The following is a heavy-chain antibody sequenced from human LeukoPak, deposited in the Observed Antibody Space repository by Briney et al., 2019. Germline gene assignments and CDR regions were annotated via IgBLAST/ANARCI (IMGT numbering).Heavy chain of an antibody. CDR1: GYTFTSYG. V-gene: IGHV1-46*01. CDR3: SRDLGGSYNDY. J-gene: IGHJ4*02. Sequence: ASVKVSCKASGYTFTSYGISWVRQAPGLALEWVGIINPSGGTTTYAQKFQGRVTMTRDTSTSTVYMELSSLRIEDTAVYYCSRDLGGSYNDYWGQGTMVTVSS. CDR2: INPSGGTT. D-gene: IGHD1-26*01.